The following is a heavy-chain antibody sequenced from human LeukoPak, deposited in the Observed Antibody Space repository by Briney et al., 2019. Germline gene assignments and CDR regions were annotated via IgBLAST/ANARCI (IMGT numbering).Heavy chain of an antibody. CDR1: GFTFSSYG. CDR2: IRYDGSNK. Sequence: GGSLRLSCAASGFTFSSYGMHWVRQAPGKGLEWVAFIRYDGSNKYYADSVKGRFTISRDNSKNTLYLQMNSLRAEDTAFYYCARAGGSRYYYAMDVWGQGTTVTVSS. CDR3: ARAGGSRYYYAMDV. J-gene: IGHJ6*02. D-gene: IGHD3-16*01. V-gene: IGHV3-30*02.